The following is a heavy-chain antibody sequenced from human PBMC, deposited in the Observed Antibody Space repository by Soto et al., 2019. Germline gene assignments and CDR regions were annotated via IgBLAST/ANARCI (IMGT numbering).Heavy chain of an antibody. D-gene: IGHD2-2*01. J-gene: IGHJ6*02. CDR2: IVVGSGNT. V-gene: IGHV1-58*01. Sequence: GASVKVSCKASGFTFTSSAVQWVRQARGQRLEWIGWIVVGSGNTNYAQKFQERVTITRDMSTSTAYMELSSLRSEDTAVYYCARVLAIVVVPAAGGGYYGMDVWGQGTTVTVSS. CDR3: ARVLAIVVVPAAGGGYYGMDV. CDR1: GFTFTSSA.